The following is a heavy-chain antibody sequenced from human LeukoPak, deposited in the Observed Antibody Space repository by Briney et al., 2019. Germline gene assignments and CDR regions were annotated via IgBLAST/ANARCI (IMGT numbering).Heavy chain of an antibody. CDR2: IYTSGST. CDR1: GGSISSGSYY. Sequence: PSETLSLTCTVSGGSISSGSYYWSWIRQPAGKGLEWIGRIYTSGSTNYNPSLKSRVTISVDTSKNQFSRKLSSVTAADTAVYYCARVDSSGWYGSAFDIWGQGTMVTVSS. V-gene: IGHV4-61*02. J-gene: IGHJ3*02. D-gene: IGHD6-19*01. CDR3: ARVDSSGWYGSAFDI.